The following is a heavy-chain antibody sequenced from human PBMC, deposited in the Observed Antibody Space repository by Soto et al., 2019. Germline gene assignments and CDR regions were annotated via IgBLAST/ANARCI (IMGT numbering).Heavy chain of an antibody. CDR3: ARSGGLDRDFNY. J-gene: IGHJ4*02. D-gene: IGHD2-15*01. CDR1: GGTFSSDS. CDR2: IIPMFDTP. V-gene: IGHV1-69*12. Sequence: QVQLVQSGAEVKKPGSSVKVSCKASGGTFSSDSFSWVRQAPGQGLEWMGGIIPMFDTPIYAQKFQDRVTITAEESTSTDYMQLSSLRSGDTAVYYCARSGGLDRDFNYWGQGSLVTVSA.